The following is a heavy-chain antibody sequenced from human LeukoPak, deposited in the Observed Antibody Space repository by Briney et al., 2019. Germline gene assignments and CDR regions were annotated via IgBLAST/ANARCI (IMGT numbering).Heavy chain of an antibody. CDR3: AKSGRFLEWLLTYYFDY. J-gene: IGHJ4*02. Sequence: GGSLRLSCAVSGFTLNNYGMHWVRQAPGKGLEWVSVIWYEGSNENYADAVRGRFTISRDNSKNTLYLQMNSLRAEDTAVYYCAKSGRFLEWLLTYYFDYWGQGTLVTVSS. D-gene: IGHD3-3*01. CDR2: IWYEGSNE. CDR1: GFTLNNYG. V-gene: IGHV3-33*06.